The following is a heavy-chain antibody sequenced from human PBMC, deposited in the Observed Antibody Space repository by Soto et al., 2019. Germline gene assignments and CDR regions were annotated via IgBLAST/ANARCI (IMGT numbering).Heavy chain of an antibody. D-gene: IGHD6-25*01. V-gene: IGHV3-33*01. Sequence: PGGSLRLSCAASGFTFSSYGMHWVRQAPGKGLEWVAVIWYDGSNKYYADSVKGRFTISRDNSKNTLYLQMNSLRAEDTAVYYCARDFQQRNSGPWEFGSYWFDPWGQGTLVTVSS. J-gene: IGHJ5*02. CDR3: ARDFQQRNSGPWEFGSYWFDP. CDR1: GFTFSSYG. CDR2: IWYDGSNK.